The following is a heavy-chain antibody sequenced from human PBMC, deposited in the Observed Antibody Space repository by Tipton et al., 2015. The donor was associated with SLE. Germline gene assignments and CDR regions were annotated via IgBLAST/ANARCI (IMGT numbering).Heavy chain of an antibody. D-gene: IGHD2-8*02. V-gene: IGHV3-21*05. CDR1: GFAFSSYE. CDR2: ISSSGSYI. Sequence: QLVQSGGGVVQPGRSLRLSCAASGFAFSSYEMNWVRQAPGEGLEWVSYISSSGSYIYYADSVKGRFTISRDNAKNSLYLQMNSLRAEDTAVYYCSTGRTFDWWGQGTLVTVSS. CDR3: STGRTFDW. J-gene: IGHJ4*02.